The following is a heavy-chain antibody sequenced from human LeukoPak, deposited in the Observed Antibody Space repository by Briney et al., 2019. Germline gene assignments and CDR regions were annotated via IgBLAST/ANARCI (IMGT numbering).Heavy chain of an antibody. V-gene: IGHV3-73*01. J-gene: IGHJ4*02. D-gene: IGHD6-19*01. CDR2: IRSKANSYAT. CDR3: AKIWGSSGWYEYSFDY. CDR1: GFTFSGSA. Sequence: GGSLRLSCAASGFTFSGSAIHWVRQASGKGLEWVGRIRSKANSYATSSAASVKGRFTISRDDSKNTLYLQMNSLRAEDTAVYYCAKIWGSSGWYEYSFDYWGQGTLVTVSS.